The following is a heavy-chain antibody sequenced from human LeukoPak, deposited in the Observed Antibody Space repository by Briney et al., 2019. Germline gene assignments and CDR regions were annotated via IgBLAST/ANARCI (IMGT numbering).Heavy chain of an antibody. Sequence: GESLTLSCAASGFTFSNYWMSWVRQAPGKGLEWVANIRQDGGEIYCVDSVKGRFTISRDNAKNSLYLQMNSLRAEDTDVYYCARAEWELLSGIDYWGQGTLVTVSS. J-gene: IGHJ4*02. CDR1: GFTFSNYW. V-gene: IGHV3-7*05. CDR2: IRQDGGEI. CDR3: ARAEWELLSGIDY. D-gene: IGHD1-26*01.